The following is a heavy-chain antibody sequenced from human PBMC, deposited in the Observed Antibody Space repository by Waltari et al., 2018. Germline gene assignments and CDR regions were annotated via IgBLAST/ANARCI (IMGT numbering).Heavy chain of an antibody. CDR1: GGTFSSYA. D-gene: IGHD2-15*01. V-gene: IGHV1-69*01. CDR2: IIPIFGTA. CDR3: ARVNCSGGSCYSGEAYYFDY. J-gene: IGHJ4*02. Sequence: QVQLVQSGAEVKKPGSSVKVSCKASGGTFSSYAISWVRQAPVQGLGWMGGIIPIFGTANYAQKFQGRVTITADESTSTAYMELSSLRSEDTAVYYCARVNCSGGSCYSGEAYYFDYWGQGTLVTVSS.